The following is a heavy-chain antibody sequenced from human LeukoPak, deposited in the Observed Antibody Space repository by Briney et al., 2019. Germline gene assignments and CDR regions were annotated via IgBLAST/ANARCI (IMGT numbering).Heavy chain of an antibody. CDR2: VSDSGST. CDR1: GDSISTYY. Sequence: SETLSLTCTVSGDSISTYYWTWIRQPPGKGLEWIGYVSDSGSTNYNPSLKSRVTISLDTSKNQFSLKLISLTAADTAAYYCARVEYGDYGWFDPWGQGTLVTVSS. J-gene: IGHJ5*02. D-gene: IGHD4-17*01. V-gene: IGHV4-59*01. CDR3: ARVEYGDYGWFDP.